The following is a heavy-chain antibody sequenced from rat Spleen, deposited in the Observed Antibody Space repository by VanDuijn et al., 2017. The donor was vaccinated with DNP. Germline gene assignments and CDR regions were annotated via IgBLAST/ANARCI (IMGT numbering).Heavy chain of an antibody. CDR3: ARYYSSYRYYAMDA. V-gene: IGHV3-1*01. CDR1: GSSIISNY. J-gene: IGHJ4*01. D-gene: IGHD1-2*01. CDR2: ISYSGST. Sequence: EVQLQESGPGLVKPSQSLSLTCSVTGSSIISNYWAWIRKFPGNKMEWIGHISYSGSTSYNPSLKSRISITRDTSKNQFFLQLNSVTTEDTATYYCARYYSSYRYYAMDAWGQGTSVTVSS.